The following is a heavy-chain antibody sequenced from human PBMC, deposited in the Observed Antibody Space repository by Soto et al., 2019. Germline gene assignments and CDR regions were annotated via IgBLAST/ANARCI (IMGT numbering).Heavy chain of an antibody. V-gene: IGHV3-30-3*01. CDR1: GFTFSSYA. D-gene: IGHD6-6*01. CDR2: ISYDGSNK. Sequence: GESLKISCAASGFTFSSYAMHWVRQAPGKGLEWVAVISYDGSNKYYADSVKGRFTISRDNSKNTLYLQMNSLRAEDTAVYYCARDEPLNPYSSSLAYYGMDVWGQGTTVTVSS. J-gene: IGHJ6*02. CDR3: ARDEPLNPYSSSLAYYGMDV.